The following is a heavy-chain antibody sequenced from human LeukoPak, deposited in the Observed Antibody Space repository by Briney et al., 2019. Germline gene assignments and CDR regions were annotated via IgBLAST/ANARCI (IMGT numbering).Heavy chain of an antibody. V-gene: IGHV3-21*01. CDR3: ARAPTVRQLLEIDY. CDR1: GFTFSSYS. J-gene: IGHJ4*02. D-gene: IGHD1-26*01. CDR2: ISSSSSYI. Sequence: GGSLRLSCAASGFTFSSYSMNWVRQAPGKGLEWVSSISSSSSYIYYADSVKGRFTISRDNAKNSLYLQMNSLRAEDTAAYYCARAPTVRQLLEIDYWGQGTLVTVSS.